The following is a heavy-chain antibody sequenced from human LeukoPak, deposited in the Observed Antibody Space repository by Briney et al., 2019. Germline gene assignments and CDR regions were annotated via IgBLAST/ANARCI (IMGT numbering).Heavy chain of an antibody. J-gene: IGHJ4*02. CDR1: GGSISSYY. CDR3: ATVVRDDILTGYYIDY. Sequence: SETLSLTCIVSGGSISSYYWSWIRQPPGKGLEWIGYIYYSGSTKYNPSFKSRVTISVDTSKNQFSLKLISVTAADTAVYYCATVVRDDILTGYYIDYWGQGTLVTVSS. D-gene: IGHD3-9*01. CDR2: IYYSGST. V-gene: IGHV4-59*01.